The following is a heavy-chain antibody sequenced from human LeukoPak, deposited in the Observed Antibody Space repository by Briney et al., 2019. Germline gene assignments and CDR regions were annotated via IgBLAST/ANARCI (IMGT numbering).Heavy chain of an antibody. Sequence: SVKVSCKASGGTFSSYAVSWVRQAPGQGLEWMGGIIPIFGTANYAQKFQGRVTITADESTSTAYVELSSVRSEDTAVYYCATTLQWLVRRYYFDYWGQGTLVTVSS. V-gene: IGHV1-69*13. CDR1: GGTFSSYA. CDR2: IIPIFGTA. CDR3: ATTLQWLVRRYYFDY. J-gene: IGHJ4*02. D-gene: IGHD6-19*01.